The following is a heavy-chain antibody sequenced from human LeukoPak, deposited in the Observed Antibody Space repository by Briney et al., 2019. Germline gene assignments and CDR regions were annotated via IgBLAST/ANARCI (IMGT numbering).Heavy chain of an antibody. Sequence: AASVKVSCKASGGTFSSYAISWVRQAPGQGLEWMGWISAYNGNTNYAQKLQGRVTMTTDTSTSTAYMELRSLRSDDTAVYYCARDLFDGYCSSTSCSSAFDYWGQGTLVTVSS. J-gene: IGHJ4*02. V-gene: IGHV1-18*01. CDR3: ARDLFDGYCSSTSCSSAFDY. CDR1: GGTFSSYA. CDR2: ISAYNGNT. D-gene: IGHD2-2*03.